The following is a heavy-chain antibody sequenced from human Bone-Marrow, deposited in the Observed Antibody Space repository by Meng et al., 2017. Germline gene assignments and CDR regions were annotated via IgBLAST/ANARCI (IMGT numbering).Heavy chain of an antibody. V-gene: IGHV4-38-2*02. CDR1: GYSISSGYY. Sequence: SETLSLTCTVSGYSISSGYYWGWIRQPPGKGMEWIGNIYQSRSTYYNPSLQTRVTKSCDMSKNQFSLKLTSVTAADTAVYYCARGSPYFDYWGHGTLVTVSS. CDR3: ARGSPYFDY. CDR2: IYQSRST. J-gene: IGHJ4*01.